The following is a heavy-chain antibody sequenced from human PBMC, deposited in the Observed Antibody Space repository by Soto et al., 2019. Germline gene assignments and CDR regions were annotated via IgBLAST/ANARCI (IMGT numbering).Heavy chain of an antibody. CDR1: GYSFTSYW. V-gene: IGHV5-10-1*01. CDR2: IDPSDSYT. J-gene: IGHJ6*02. D-gene: IGHD6-13*01. Sequence: GESLKISCKGSGYSFTSYWISWVRQMPGKGLEWMGRIDPSDSYTNYSPSFQGHVTISADKSISTAYLQWSSLKASDTAMYYCASCGKAGFTLYGMDVWGQGTTVTVSS. CDR3: ASCGKAGFTLYGMDV.